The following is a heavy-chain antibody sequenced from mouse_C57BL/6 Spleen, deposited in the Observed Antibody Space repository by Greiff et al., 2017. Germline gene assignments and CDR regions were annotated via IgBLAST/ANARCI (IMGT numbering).Heavy chain of an antibody. CDR3: ARDGSSYGGYWYFDV. CDR2: ISYDGSN. D-gene: IGHD1-1*01. J-gene: IGHJ1*03. V-gene: IGHV3-6*01. Sequence: EVQRVESGPGLVKPSQSLSLTCSVTGYSITSGYYWNWIRQFPGNKLEWMGYISYDGSNNYNPSLKNRISITRDTSKNQFFLKLNSVTTEDTATYYCARDGSSYGGYWYFDVWGTGTTVTVSS. CDR1: GYSITSGYY.